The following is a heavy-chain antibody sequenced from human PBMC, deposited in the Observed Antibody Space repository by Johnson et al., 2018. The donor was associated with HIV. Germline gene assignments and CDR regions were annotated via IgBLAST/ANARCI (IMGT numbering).Heavy chain of an antibody. CDR2: LYSGGST. V-gene: IGHV3-66*01. J-gene: IGHJ3*01. CDR3: AQLLQVKVFDV. CDR1: GFTFSDNY. D-gene: IGHD1-26*01. Sequence: EVQLVESGGGLVQPGGSLRLSCAASGFTFSDNYMSWVRQAPGKGLEWVSTLYSGGSTYYADSVKGRFTISRENSKNTLYLQMNSLRAEDTAVYYCAQLLQVKVFDVWGQGTMVTVSS.